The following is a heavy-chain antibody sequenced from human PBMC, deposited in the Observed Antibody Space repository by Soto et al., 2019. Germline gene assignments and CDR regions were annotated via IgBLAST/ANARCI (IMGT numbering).Heavy chain of an antibody. J-gene: IGHJ3*02. CDR1: GGSISSYY. Sequence: SETLFLTCTVSGGSISSYYWSWIRQPPGKGLEWIGYIYYSGSTNYNPSLKSRVTISVDTSKNQFSLKLSSVTAADTAVYYCARSLGYCSSTSCLAFDIWGQGTMVTVSS. CDR3: ARSLGYCSSTSCLAFDI. D-gene: IGHD2-2*01. CDR2: IYYSGST. V-gene: IGHV4-59*01.